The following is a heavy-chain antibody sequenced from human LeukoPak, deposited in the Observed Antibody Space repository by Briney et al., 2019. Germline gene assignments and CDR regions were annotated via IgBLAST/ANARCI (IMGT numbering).Heavy chain of an antibody. D-gene: IGHD2-2*01. V-gene: IGHV5-51*01. CDR2: IYPDDSDT. CDR1: GYSFTNYW. Sequence: AESLQISCKVSGYSFTNYWIGWVRQMPGKGLEWMGIIYPDDSDTKYSPSFQGQVTISADKSISTAYLQWSSLKASDTAMYYCARLVEKIVVVPTAHIDYWGQGTLVTVSS. J-gene: IGHJ4*02. CDR3: ARLVEKIVVVPTAHIDY.